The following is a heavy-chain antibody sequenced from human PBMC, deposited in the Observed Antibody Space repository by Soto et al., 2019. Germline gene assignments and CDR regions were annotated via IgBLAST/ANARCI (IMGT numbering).Heavy chain of an antibody. CDR2: ILSDEINK. CDR1: GFTFSNYA. V-gene: IGHV3-30-3*01. D-gene: IGHD6-13*01. Sequence: QVQLVESGGGVVQPGRSLRLSCAASGFTFSNYAMHWVRQAPGKALEWVAAILSDEINKYSADSVKGRFTISRDNSKNTLYLQMYSLRPEHTAVYYCAIIATSGGGDAFDIWGQGTMVTVSS. CDR3: AIIATSGGGDAFDI. J-gene: IGHJ3*02.